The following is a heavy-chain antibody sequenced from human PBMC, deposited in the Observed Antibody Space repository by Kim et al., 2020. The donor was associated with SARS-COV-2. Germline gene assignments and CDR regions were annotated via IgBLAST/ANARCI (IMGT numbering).Heavy chain of an antibody. CDR2: IYSGGST. CDR1: GFIVSNTY. V-gene: IGHV3-53*01. J-gene: IGHJ4*02. Sequence: GGSLRLSCAASGFIVSNTYTTWVRQAPGKGLEWVSFIYSGGSTYYADSVKGRFTISRDNSKNTLYLQMDSLRADDTAVYYFSGRDDSGRSDYWGQGTLVT. D-gene: IGHD3-10*01. CDR3: SGRDDSGRSDY.